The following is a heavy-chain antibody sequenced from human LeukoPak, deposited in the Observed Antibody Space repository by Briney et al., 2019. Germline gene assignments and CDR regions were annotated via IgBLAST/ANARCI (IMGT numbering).Heavy chain of an antibody. Sequence: GGSLRLXCAASGFTFSSYSMNWVRQAPGKGLEWVSSISSSSSYIYYADSVKGRFTISRDNAKNSLYLQMNSLRAEDTAVYYCARVGYSSGGGDYWGQGTLVTASS. CDR2: ISSSSSYI. D-gene: IGHD6-19*01. CDR3: ARVGYSSGGGDY. V-gene: IGHV3-21*01. J-gene: IGHJ4*02. CDR1: GFTFSSYS.